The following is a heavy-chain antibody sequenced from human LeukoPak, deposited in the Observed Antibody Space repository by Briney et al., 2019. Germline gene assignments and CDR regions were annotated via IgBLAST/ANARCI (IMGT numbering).Heavy chain of an antibody. Sequence: SETLSLTCTVSGGSISSYYWSWIRQPAGKGLEWIGRIYTSGSTNYNPSLKSRVTVSVDTSKNQFSLKLSSVTAADTAVYYCAREKRTYYYDSSGYYSGRGGAFDIWGQGTMVTVSS. V-gene: IGHV4-4*07. CDR1: GGSISSYY. J-gene: IGHJ3*02. D-gene: IGHD3-22*01. CDR3: AREKRTYYYDSSGYYSGRGGAFDI. CDR2: IYTSGST.